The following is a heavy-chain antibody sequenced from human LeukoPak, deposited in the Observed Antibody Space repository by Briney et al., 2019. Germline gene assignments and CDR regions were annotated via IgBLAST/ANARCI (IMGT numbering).Heavy chain of an antibody. Sequence: QSGGSLRLSYAASGFTFGSYGMSWVRQAPGKGLEWVSFITPNADRTSYADSVEGRFTISRDNPRNTLYMQMNSLRDEDTALYYCAIMHGYYDGSGYWVQWGQGTLVTVSS. D-gene: IGHD3-22*01. J-gene: IGHJ1*01. V-gene: IGHV3-23*01. CDR2: ITPNADRT. CDR1: GFTFGSYG. CDR3: AIMHGYYDGSGYWVQ.